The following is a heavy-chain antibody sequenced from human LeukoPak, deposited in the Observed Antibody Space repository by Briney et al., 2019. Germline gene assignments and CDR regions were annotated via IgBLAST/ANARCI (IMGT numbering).Heavy chain of an antibody. D-gene: IGHD3-10*01. J-gene: IGHJ4*02. CDR2: IYHSGRT. CDR3: ARVLDYYGSGTRDFDY. V-gene: IGHV4-38-2*02. CDR1: GYSISSGYY. Sequence: PSETLSLTCTVSGYSISSGYYWGWIRQPPGKGLEWIGSIYHSGRTFYNPSLKSRVTISVDTSKNQFSLKLSSVTAADTAVYYCARVLDYYGSGTRDFDYWGQGILVTVSS.